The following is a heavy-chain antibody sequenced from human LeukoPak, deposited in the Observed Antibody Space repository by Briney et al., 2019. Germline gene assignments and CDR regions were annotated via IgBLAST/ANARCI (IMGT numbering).Heavy chain of an antibody. CDR3: ASAAGWVFFN. CDR1: GFTFSTYW. J-gene: IGHJ4*02. Sequence: GGSLRLSCAASGFTFSTYWMTWVRQAPGKGLEWVANINQDGNKNYYLDSVKGRFTVSRDNAKNSLSLQMNSLRAEDTAVYYGASAAGWVFFNWGQGTLVTVSS. D-gene: IGHD6-19*01. V-gene: IGHV3-7*01. CDR2: INQDGNKN.